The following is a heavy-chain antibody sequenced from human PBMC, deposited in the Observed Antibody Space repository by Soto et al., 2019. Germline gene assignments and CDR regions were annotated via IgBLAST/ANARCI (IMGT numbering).Heavy chain of an antibody. D-gene: IGHD3-22*01. V-gene: IGHV1-69*13. CDR2: INPIFGTA. CDR3: AKLPFDSSGYYYHFDY. J-gene: IGHJ4*02. CDR1: GGTFSSYA. Sequence: SAKVSCKAPGGTFSSYAISWVRQAPGQELEWMGRINPIFGTANYAQKSPGRVTITADESTSTAYMELSSLRAEDTAVYYCAKLPFDSSGYYYHFDYWGQGTLVTVSS.